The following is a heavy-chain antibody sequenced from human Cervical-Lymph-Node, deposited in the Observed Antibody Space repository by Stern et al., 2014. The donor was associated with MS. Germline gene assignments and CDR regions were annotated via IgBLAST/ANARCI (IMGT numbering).Heavy chain of an antibody. CDR3: ARYRSAVDWYFDL. Sequence: VQLLQSGAEVKKPGSSVKVSCKASGGTLSTYGFSWVRQAPGQGLEWMGGIIPMFGISNSAQKFQGRVTIPADESTSTAYMELSSLRSDDTAVYYCARYRSAVDWYFDLWGRGTLVTVSS. CDR2: IIPMFGIS. D-gene: IGHD3-10*01. J-gene: IGHJ2*01. CDR1: GGTLSTYG. V-gene: IGHV1-69*01.